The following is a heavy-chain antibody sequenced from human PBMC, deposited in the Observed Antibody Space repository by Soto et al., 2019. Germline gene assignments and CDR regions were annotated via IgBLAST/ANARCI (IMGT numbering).Heavy chain of an antibody. D-gene: IGHD3-10*01. J-gene: IGHJ4*02. CDR3: ARDKGDGSGSYYGY. V-gene: IGHV1-3*01. Sequence: EASMKVSCKASGYTFTSYAMHWVRQAPGQRLEWMGWINAYNGNTKYAQKLQGRVTMTTDTSTSTAYMDLRSLRSDDTAIYYCARDKGDGSGSYYGYWGQGTLVTVSS. CDR2: INAYNGNT. CDR1: GYTFTSYA.